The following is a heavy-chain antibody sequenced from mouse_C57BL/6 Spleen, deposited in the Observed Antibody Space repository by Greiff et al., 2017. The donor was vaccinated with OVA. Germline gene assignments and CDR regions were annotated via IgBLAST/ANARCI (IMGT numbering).Heavy chain of an antibody. Sequence: VQLQQSGPELVKPGASVKISCKASGYSFTGYYMNWVKQSPEKSLEWIGEINPSTGGTTYNQKFKAKATLTVDESSSTAYMQLKSLTSEDSAVYYWARRGDYDWFAYWGQGTLVTVSA. CDR3: ARRGDYDWFAY. D-gene: IGHD2-4*01. V-gene: IGHV1-42*01. CDR1: GYSFTGYY. J-gene: IGHJ3*01. CDR2: INPSTGGT.